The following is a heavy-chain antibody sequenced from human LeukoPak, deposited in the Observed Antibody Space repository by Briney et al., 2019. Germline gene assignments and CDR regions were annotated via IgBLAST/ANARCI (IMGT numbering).Heavy chain of an antibody. CDR3: ARELTSPIAAGYYYYGMDV. J-gene: IGHJ6*02. Sequence: SETLSLTCTVSGGSISSYYWSWIRQPPGKGLEWIGYIYYSGSTNYNPFLKSRVTISVDTSKNQFSLKLSSVTAADTAVYYCARELTSPIAAGYYYYGMDVWGQGTTVTVSS. CDR1: GGSISSYY. D-gene: IGHD6-25*01. CDR2: IYYSGST. V-gene: IGHV4-59*01.